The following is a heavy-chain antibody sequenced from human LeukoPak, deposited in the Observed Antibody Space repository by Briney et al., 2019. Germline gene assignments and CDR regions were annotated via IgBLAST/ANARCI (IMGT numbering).Heavy chain of an antibody. CDR3: ARNLVPYFGELDP. V-gene: IGHV4-31*03. J-gene: IGHJ5*02. D-gene: IGHD3-10*01. CDR2: IHHTGTT. Sequence: SETLPLTCTVSGGSINTDNYYWSWIRQSPVKGLEWIGYIHHTGTTYYNPSLRSRVSISVFTSNNQFSLTLISVTAADTAVYYCARNLVPYFGELDPWGRGTLVTVSS. CDR1: GGSINTDNYY.